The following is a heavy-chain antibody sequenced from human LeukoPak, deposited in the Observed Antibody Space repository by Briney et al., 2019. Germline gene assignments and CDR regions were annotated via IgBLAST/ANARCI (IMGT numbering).Heavy chain of an antibody. D-gene: IGHD6-13*01. CDR3: ARDWSGSYYLSPYYFDY. Sequence: GGSLRLSCAASGFPFSGYWMSWVRQAPGKGLELVANIKQDGSEKYYVDSVKGRFTISRDNAKNSLYLQMNSLRAEDTAVYYCARDWSGSYYLSPYYFDYWGQGTLATVSS. CDR2: IKQDGSEK. V-gene: IGHV3-7*01. J-gene: IGHJ4*02. CDR1: GFPFSGYW.